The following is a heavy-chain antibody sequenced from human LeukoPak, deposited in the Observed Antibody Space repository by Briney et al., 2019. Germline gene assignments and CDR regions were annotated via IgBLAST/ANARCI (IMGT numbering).Heavy chain of an antibody. J-gene: IGHJ4*02. CDR1: GFTFSDFW. CDR3: TRSLYSGTNSDY. D-gene: IGHD1-26*01. V-gene: IGHV3-74*01. CDR2: IRTDGGDT. Sequence: GGSLRLSCAASGFTFSDFWMHWVRQGPEKRLVWVARIRTDGGDTDYADSEKGRFTISRDNTKSTLYVQMNSLRVEGTAVYYCTRSLYSGTNSDYWGQGTLVTVSS.